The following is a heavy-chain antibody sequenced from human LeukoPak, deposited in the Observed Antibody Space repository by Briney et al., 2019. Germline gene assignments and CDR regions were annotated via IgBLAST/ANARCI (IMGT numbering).Heavy chain of an antibody. Sequence: PSETLSLTCTVSGGSISSSSYYWGWIRQPPGKGLEWIGSIYYSGSTYYNPSLKSRVTVSVDTSKNQFSLKLSSVTAADTAVYYCARAFSGDDAFDVWGQGTMVTVSS. CDR3: ARAFSGDDAFDV. CDR2: IYYSGST. J-gene: IGHJ3*01. CDR1: GGSISSSSYY. V-gene: IGHV4-39*01. D-gene: IGHD3-10*01.